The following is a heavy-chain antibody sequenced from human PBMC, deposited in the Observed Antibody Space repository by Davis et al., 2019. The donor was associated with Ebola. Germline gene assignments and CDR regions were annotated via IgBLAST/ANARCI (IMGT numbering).Heavy chain of an antibody. CDR1: GFTVSNNY. J-gene: IGHJ4*02. CDR3: ARGAYSGRDPKGGFDY. Sequence: GGSLRLSRAASGFTVSNNYMSWVRQAPGKGLEWVSIMYSGGSTYYTDSVKGRFTISRDTYKNTLFLQMNSLRAEDTAVYYCARGAYSGRDPKGGFDYWGQGTLVTVSA. D-gene: IGHD5-12*01. V-gene: IGHV3-53*01. CDR2: MYSGGST.